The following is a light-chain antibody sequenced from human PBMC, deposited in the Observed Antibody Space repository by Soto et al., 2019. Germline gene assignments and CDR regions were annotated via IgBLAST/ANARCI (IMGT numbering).Light chain of an antibody. J-gene: IGKJ5*01. CDR2: GSF. CDR3: QQYNDRPPIT. V-gene: IGKV3-15*01. CDR1: QSVSST. Sequence: EIVMTQSLATLSVSPGERATLSCISSQSVSSTLAWYQQKPGQAPRLLIVGSFARATGIPARFSGSGSGSEFTLTISGLQSEDFAVYYCQQYNDRPPITFGQGTRLEIK.